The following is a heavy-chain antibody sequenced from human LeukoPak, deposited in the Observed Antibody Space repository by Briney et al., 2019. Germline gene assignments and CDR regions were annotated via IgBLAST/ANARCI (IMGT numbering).Heavy chain of an antibody. CDR2: ISGSGGST. V-gene: IGHV3-23*01. Sequence: GGSLRLSCAASGFTFSSYAMSWVRQSPGWGLEWVSAISGSGGSTYYADYVKGRFTISRDNSKNTLFLQMNSLRVEDTAVYYCAKSGSGWYNWFDPWGQGTLVTVSS. CDR1: GFTFSSYA. D-gene: IGHD6-19*01. CDR3: AKSGSGWYNWFDP. J-gene: IGHJ5*02.